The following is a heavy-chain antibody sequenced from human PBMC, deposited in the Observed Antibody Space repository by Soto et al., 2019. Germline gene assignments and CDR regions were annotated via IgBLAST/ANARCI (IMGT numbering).Heavy chain of an antibody. V-gene: IGHV3-48*02. CDR3: ARAGLTRVLGRYFDF. D-gene: IGHD4-17*01. Sequence: GGSLRLSCETSAFTFSDYSMNWVRQFPDKGLEWVSYISGSSGTIYYADSVKGRFTISRDNAKNSLYRQMTSLRDEDTAIYYCARAGLTRVLGRYFDFRYQGPLLTVSS. J-gene: IGHJ4*02. CDR2: ISGSSGTI. CDR1: AFTFSDYS.